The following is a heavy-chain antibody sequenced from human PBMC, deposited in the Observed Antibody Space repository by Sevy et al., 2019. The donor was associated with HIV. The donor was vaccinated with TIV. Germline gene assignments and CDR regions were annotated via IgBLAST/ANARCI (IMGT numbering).Heavy chain of an antibody. V-gene: IGHV3-11*04. J-gene: IGHJ4*02. CDR2: ISSSGTII. D-gene: IGHD2-15*01. Sequence: GGSLRLSCAASGLNVSDYFMSWIRQAPGKRPEWVSYISSSGTIIYYADSVKGRFTISRDNAKNSLYLQMNSLRAEDTAVYYCARDGVDYCSGGSCYPFYYFDYWGQGTLVTVSS. CDR1: GLNVSDYF. CDR3: ARDGVDYCSGGSCYPFYYFDY.